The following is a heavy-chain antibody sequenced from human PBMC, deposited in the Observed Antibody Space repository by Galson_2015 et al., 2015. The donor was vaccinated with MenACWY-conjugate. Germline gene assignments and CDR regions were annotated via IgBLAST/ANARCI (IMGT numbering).Heavy chain of an antibody. CDR1: GGSLTAYY. Sequence: LSLTCSVSGGSLTAYYWAWIRQPPGKGLEWIGCIYYSGSTKYSPSLNSRVTISVDTSNNQFSLKLSSVTAADTAVYYCARPPGGYSSGGQIDSWGQGSLVTVSS. V-gene: IGHV4-59*01. CDR3: ARPPGGYSSGGQIDS. CDR2: IYYSGST. D-gene: IGHD5-18*01. J-gene: IGHJ4*02.